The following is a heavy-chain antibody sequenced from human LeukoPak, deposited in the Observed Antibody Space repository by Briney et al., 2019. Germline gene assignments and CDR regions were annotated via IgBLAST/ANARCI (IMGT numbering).Heavy chain of an antibody. CDR3: ATSTYYYDISGRQKQEYYFDY. Sequence: GGSLRLSCAASGFTFSSYSMNRVRQAPGKGLEWVSSISSSGTYTYYADSLKGRFTISRDNAKNSLSLQMNSLRAEDTAVYYCATSTYYYDISGRQKQEYYFDYWGQGTLVTVSS. CDR1: GFTFSSYS. J-gene: IGHJ4*02. V-gene: IGHV3-21*01. D-gene: IGHD3-22*01. CDR2: ISSSGTYT.